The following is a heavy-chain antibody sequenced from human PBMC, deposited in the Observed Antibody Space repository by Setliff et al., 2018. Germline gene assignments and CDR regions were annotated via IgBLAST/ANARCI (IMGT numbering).Heavy chain of an antibody. D-gene: IGHD2-15*01. J-gene: IGHJ3*02. CDR1: GYTLTELS. Sequence: ASVKVSCKVSGYTLTELSMHWVRQAPGKGLEWMGGFDPEDGETIYAQKFQGRVAMTEDTSTDTAYMELSSLRSEDTAVYYCATNSGGNTIDAFDIWGQGTMVTVSS. V-gene: IGHV1-24*01. CDR3: ATNSGGNTIDAFDI. CDR2: FDPEDGET.